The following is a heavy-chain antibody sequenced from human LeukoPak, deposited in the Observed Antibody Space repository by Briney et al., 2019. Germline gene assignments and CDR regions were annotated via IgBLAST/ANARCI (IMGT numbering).Heavy chain of an antibody. CDR1: GYTFTSYY. Sequence: ASVKVSCKASGYTFTSYYMHWVRLAPGQGLEWMGVINPRVSTTIYAQKFQGRVTMTRDTSTSTVYMQLSSLRSDDTGVYYCARDVFGSGSYTYNWFDPWGQGTLVTVSS. J-gene: IGHJ5*02. V-gene: IGHV1-46*01. CDR3: ARDVFGSGSYTYNWFDP. CDR2: INPRVSTT. D-gene: IGHD3-10*01.